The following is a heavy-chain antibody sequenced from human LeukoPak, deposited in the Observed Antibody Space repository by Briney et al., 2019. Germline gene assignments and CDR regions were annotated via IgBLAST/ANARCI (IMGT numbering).Heavy chain of an antibody. D-gene: IGHD2-8*01. Sequence: SETLSLTCTVSGGSISIYYWSWIRQPPGKGLEWIGYIYYSGSTNYNPSLKSRVTISVDTSKNQFSLKLSSVTAADTAVYYCARDYCTNGVCYPWTDWGQGTLVTVSS. CDR2: IYYSGST. V-gene: IGHV4-59*12. CDR3: ARDYCTNGVCYPWTD. CDR1: GGSISIYY. J-gene: IGHJ4*02.